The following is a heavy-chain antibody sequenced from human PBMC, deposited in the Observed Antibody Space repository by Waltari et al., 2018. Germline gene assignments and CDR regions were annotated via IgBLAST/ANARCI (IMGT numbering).Heavy chain of an antibody. CDR3: ARSCSSTSCQGQAFDI. J-gene: IGHJ3*02. Sequence: QLQLQESGPGLVKPSETLSLTCTVSGGSISSSSYYWGWIRQPPGKGLEWIGSIYYSGSTYYNPSLKSRVTISVDTSKNQFSLKLSSVTAADTAVYYCARSCSSTSCQGQAFDIWGQGTMVTVSS. D-gene: IGHD2-2*01. CDR1: GGSISSSSYY. V-gene: IGHV4-39*07. CDR2: IYYSGST.